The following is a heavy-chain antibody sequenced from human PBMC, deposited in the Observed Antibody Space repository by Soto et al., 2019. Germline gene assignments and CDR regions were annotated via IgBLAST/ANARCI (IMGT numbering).Heavy chain of an antibody. V-gene: IGHV3-33*01. Sequence: PGGSLRLSCAASGFTFSSYGMHWVRQAPGKGLEWVAVIWYDGSNKYYADSVKGRFTISRDNSKNTLYLQMNSLRAEDTAVYYCARDRSNYGSGSYTESFDYWGQGTLVTVSS. D-gene: IGHD3-10*01. CDR1: GFTFSSYG. CDR2: IWYDGSNK. CDR3: ARDRSNYGSGSYTESFDY. J-gene: IGHJ4*02.